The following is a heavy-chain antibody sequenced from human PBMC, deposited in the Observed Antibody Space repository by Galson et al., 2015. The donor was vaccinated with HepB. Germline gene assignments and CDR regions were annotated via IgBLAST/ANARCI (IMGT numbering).Heavy chain of an antibody. D-gene: IGHD1-14*01. J-gene: IGHJ4*02. CDR2: ISGSGGST. Sequence: SLRLSCAASGFSFSSYAMSWVRQAPGKGLEWVSAISGSGGSTYYAVSVKGRFTISRDKSKNTLFLQMNGLRAEDTAVYYCAKDRAAGSPYSFDSWGQGTLVTVSS. CDR3: AKDRAAGSPYSFDS. V-gene: IGHV3-23*01. CDR1: GFSFSSYA.